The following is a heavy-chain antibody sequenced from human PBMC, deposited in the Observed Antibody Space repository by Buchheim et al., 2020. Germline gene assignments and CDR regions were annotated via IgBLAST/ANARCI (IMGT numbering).Heavy chain of an antibody. CDR3: ARGLGYYYDSSGYGISDY. D-gene: IGHD3-22*01. Sequence: QVQLQQWGAGLLKPSETLSLTCAVYGGSFSGYYWSWIRQPPGKGLEWIGEINHSGSTNYNPSLKSRVNISVDTSKNQFSLTLSSVTAADTAVYYCARGLGYYYDSSGYGISDYWGQGTL. J-gene: IGHJ4*02. CDR1: GGSFSGYY. CDR2: INHSGST. V-gene: IGHV4-34*01.